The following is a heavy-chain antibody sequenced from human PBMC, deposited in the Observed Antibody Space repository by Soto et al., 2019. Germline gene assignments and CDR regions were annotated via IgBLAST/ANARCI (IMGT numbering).Heavy chain of an antibody. Sequence: QVQLVESGGGVVQPGRSLRLSCAASGFTFSSYGMHWVRQAPGKGLEWVAVISYDGRNKNYADSVKGRFTISRDNPKNTLYLQMNSMIAEDTAVYYCAKDRGVAVTTRFFDYWGQGTLVTVSS. CDR1: GFTFSSYG. J-gene: IGHJ4*02. V-gene: IGHV3-30*18. D-gene: IGHD4-17*01. CDR3: AKDRGVAVTTRFFDY. CDR2: ISYDGRNK.